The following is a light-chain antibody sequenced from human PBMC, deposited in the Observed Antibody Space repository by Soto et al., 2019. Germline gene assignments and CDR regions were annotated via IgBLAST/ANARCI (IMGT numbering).Light chain of an antibody. J-gene: IGKJ1*01. V-gene: IGKV3-20*01. Sequence: IVLTQSPGMLSFSPGERATLSCRASQSITSNNLDWYQQQPGQAPRLLIYSSSSRATGVPDRFTGSGSGIDFALSISRLEAEDFAVYYCQNYGSSLWTFGQGTKVEIK. CDR2: SSS. CDR3: QNYGSSLWT. CDR1: QSITSNN.